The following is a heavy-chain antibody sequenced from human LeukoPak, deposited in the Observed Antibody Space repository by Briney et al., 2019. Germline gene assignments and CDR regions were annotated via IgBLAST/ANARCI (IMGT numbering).Heavy chain of an antibody. CDR3: AKGIYSSGWSYFDY. D-gene: IGHD6-19*01. V-gene: IGHV3-23*01. J-gene: IGHJ4*01. CDR1: GFTFSNSA. Sequence: GGSLRLSCAASGFTFSNSAMSWVRQAPGKGLEWVSTLSGSGITTYYADSVKGRFTISRDNSKNTPYLQMNSLRAEDTAVYYCAKGIYSSGWSYFDYWGHGTLITVSS. CDR2: LSGSGITT.